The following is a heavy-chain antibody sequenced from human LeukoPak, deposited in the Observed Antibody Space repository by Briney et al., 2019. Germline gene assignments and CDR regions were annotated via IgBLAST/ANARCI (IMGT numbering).Heavy chain of an antibody. CDR3: ARYVYGSGSYYNWFDP. Sequence: PSETLSLTCTVSGGSISSKYWSWIRQPPGKGLEWIGYIDYSGGTNYNPSLKSRVTISVDTSKEQFSLKLSSVTAVDTAVYYCARYVYGSGSYYNWFDPWGQGTLVTVSS. CDR2: IDYSGGT. J-gene: IGHJ5*02. V-gene: IGHV4-59*01. CDR1: GGSISSKY. D-gene: IGHD3-10*01.